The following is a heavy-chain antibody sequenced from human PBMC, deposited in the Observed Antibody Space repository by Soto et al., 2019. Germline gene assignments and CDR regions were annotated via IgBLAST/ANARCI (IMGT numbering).Heavy chain of an antibody. CDR3: AYRPDYRCSWNSGWFDP. V-gene: IGHV2-5*02. CDR2: IYWDDDK. D-gene: IGHD6-13*01. J-gene: IGHJ5*02. Sequence: QITLKESGPTLVKPTQTLTLTCTFSGFSLSTTGVGVGWIRQPPGKALEWLALIYWDDDKRYSPSLKTRLTINKDTSKNQAFLTMTNMDPVDTATYYCAYRPDYRCSWNSGWFDPWGQGTLVTVSS. CDR1: GFSLSTTGVG.